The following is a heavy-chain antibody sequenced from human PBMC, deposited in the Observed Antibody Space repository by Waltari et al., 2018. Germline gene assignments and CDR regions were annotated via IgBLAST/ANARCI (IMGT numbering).Heavy chain of an antibody. D-gene: IGHD2-2*01. CDR3: ARASSSAMPTFDY. Sequence: VQLQESGPGLVKHSQTLSLTCTVSGGSISSGGYYWSWIRQHPGKGLEWLGYLYYRGSTYFNPCPKSRVTRSVDTCKNQSSLKLSAVTAADTAMYDCARASSSAMPTFDYWGHGTLVTFSS. V-gene: IGHV4-31*03. J-gene: IGHJ4*01. CDR2: LYYRGST. CDR1: GGSISSGGYY.